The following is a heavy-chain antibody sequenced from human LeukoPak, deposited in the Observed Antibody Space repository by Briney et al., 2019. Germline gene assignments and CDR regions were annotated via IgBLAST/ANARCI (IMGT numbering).Heavy chain of an antibody. CDR2: VYYSGYT. CDR3: ARQSVAASENYFDY. CDR1: GGSISSSSYY. V-gene: IGHV4-39*01. D-gene: IGHD6-6*01. Sequence: SETLSLTCTVSGGSISSSSYYWGWIRRPPGKGLEWIGSVYYSGYTYFNPSLKSRVTISVDTSKNQFSLKLSSVTAADTAVYYCARQSVAASENYFDYWGQGTLVTVSS. J-gene: IGHJ4*02.